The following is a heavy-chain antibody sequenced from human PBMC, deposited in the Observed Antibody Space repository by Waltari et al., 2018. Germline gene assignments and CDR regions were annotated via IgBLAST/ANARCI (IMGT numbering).Heavy chain of an antibody. CDR3: ARDLGSDYGNRDY. D-gene: IGHD4-17*01. Sequence: QVHLVQSGAEVKKPGASVKVSCKASGYTFTGYYIQWVRRAPGQGLEWMGRIKQNGGETNYAQKFQGRVTLTMDTSINTAYMELSSLKSDDTAVYYCARDLGSDYGNRDYWGQGTLVTVPS. CDR1: GYTFTGYY. CDR2: IKQNGGET. V-gene: IGHV1-2*06. J-gene: IGHJ4*02.